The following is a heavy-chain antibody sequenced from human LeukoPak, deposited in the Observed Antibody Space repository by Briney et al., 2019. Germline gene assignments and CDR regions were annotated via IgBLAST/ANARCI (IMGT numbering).Heavy chain of an antibody. V-gene: IGHV4-59*01. J-gene: IGHJ4*02. Sequence: KTSETLSLTCSVSGGSISSNYWSWIRQPPGKGLEWIGNIYYSGSTNYNPSLKSRVTISVDTSKNQFSLKLSSVTAADTAVYYCARVQQQLLPFDYWGQGILVTVSS. CDR3: ARVQQQLLPFDY. CDR2: IYYSGST. D-gene: IGHD6-13*01. CDR1: GGSISSNY.